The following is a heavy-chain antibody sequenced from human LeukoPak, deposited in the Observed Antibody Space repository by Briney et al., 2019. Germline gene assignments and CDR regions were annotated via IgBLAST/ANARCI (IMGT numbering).Heavy chain of an antibody. CDR2: ISWNSGYI. CDR3: AKAKGDGYNSDFDY. D-gene: IGHD5-24*01. V-gene: IGHV3-9*01. CDR1: GFTFDDYA. J-gene: IGHJ4*02. Sequence: PGGSLRLSCAASGFTFDDYAMHWVRQAPGKGLEWVSGISWNSGYIGYADSVKGRFTISRDNAKKSLYLQMNSLRAEDTALYYCAKAKGDGYNSDFDYWSQGTLVTVSS.